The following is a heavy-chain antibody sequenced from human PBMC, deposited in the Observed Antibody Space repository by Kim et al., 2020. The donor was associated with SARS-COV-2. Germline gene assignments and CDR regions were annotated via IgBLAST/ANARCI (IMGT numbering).Heavy chain of an antibody. D-gene: IGHD1-7*01. V-gene: IGHV1-18*01. Sequence: ASVKVSCKASGYTFTSQGITWVRQAPGQGPEWMGWISPLNGKTKFAQKFEGRVVMTRETSTTTVEMELRSLTSDDTAVYYCARDGGITRGIDVWGQG. CDR2: ISPLNGKT. J-gene: IGHJ6*01. CDR1: GYTFTSQG. CDR3: ARDGGITRGIDV.